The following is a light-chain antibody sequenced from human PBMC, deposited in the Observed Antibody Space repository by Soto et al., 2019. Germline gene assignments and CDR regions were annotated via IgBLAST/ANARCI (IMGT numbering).Light chain of an antibody. V-gene: IGKV3-20*01. J-gene: IGKJ1*01. CDR1: QTVSSSF. Sequence: ESVLTQSPGTLSLSPGERATLSCRASQTVSSSFLAWYQQKPGQAPRLLIYDASNRATGIPARFSGSGSGTDITLTISSLEPEDFAVYYCQQYCSSGTFGQGTNVDI. CDR2: DAS. CDR3: QQYCSSGT.